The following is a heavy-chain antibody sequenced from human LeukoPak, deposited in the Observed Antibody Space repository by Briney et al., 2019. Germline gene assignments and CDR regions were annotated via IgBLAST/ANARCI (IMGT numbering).Heavy chain of an antibody. CDR2: IYYSGTT. V-gene: IGHV4-30-4*08. J-gene: IGHJ4*02. Sequence: PSETLSLTCTVSGGSISSGDYYWSWIRQPPGKGLEWIGFIYYSGTTYYNPSLKSRLTISVDTSKNQFSLKLSSVTAADTAVYYCATYMTTDQYLDFWGQGTLVTVSS. CDR3: ATYMTTDQYLDF. D-gene: IGHD4-11*01. CDR1: GGSISSGDYY.